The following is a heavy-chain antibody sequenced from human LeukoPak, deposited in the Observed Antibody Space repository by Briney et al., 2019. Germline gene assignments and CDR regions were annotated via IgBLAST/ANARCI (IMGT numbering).Heavy chain of an antibody. CDR3: AKDDAWLQYGN. CDR2: IKQDGSEK. CDR1: GFTFSSYW. J-gene: IGHJ4*02. D-gene: IGHD5-24*01. Sequence: GGSLRLSCAASGFTFSSYWMSWVRQAPGKGLEWVANIKQDGSEKYYVDSVKGRFTISRDNSKGTVYLQMNSLRPEDTAVYYCAKDDAWLQYGNWGRGTLVTVSS. V-gene: IGHV3-7*03.